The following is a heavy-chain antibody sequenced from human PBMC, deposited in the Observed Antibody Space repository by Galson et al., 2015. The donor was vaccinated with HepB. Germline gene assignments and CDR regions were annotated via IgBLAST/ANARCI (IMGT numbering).Heavy chain of an antibody. J-gene: IGHJ4*02. CDR3: ARAPNSSGWQKVEGFDY. V-gene: IGHV1-69*10. D-gene: IGHD6-19*01. Sequence: SVKVSCKASGGTFSSYAISWVRQAPGQGLEWMGGIIPILGIANYAQKFQGRVTITADKSTSTAYMELSSLRSEDTAVYYCARAPNSSGWQKVEGFDYWGQGTLVTVSS. CDR1: GGTFSSYA. CDR2: IIPILGIA.